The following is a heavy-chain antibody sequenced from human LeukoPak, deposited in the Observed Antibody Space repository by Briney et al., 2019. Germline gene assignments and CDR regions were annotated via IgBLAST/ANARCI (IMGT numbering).Heavy chain of an antibody. CDR1: GFTFSRYW. J-gene: IGHJ6*03. CDR3: TRDSQDSYVYYMVV. V-gene: IGHV3-7*01. Sequence: GGSLRLSCAVSGFTFSRYWMSWVRHAPGKGPEWVANINQDGSVKYYVDSVKGRFTISRDSATNSLYLQMNSLRAEDTAVYYCTRDSQDSYVYYMVVWGKGTTVTVSS. D-gene: IGHD3-10*02. CDR2: INQDGSVK.